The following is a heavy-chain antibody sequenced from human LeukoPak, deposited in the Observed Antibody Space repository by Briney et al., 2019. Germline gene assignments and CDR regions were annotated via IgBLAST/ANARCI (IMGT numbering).Heavy chain of an antibody. CDR1: GGSINSGDYY. D-gene: IGHD3-3*01. CDR2: INHSGST. J-gene: IGHJ4*02. Sequence: SETLSLTCSVSGGSINSGDYYWSWIRQPPGKGLEWIGEINHSGSTNYNPSLKSRVTISVDTSKNQFSLKLSSVTAADTAVYYCARAPYDFWSGYYKDYWGQGTLVTVSS. V-gene: IGHV4-34*01. CDR3: ARAPYDFWSGYYKDY.